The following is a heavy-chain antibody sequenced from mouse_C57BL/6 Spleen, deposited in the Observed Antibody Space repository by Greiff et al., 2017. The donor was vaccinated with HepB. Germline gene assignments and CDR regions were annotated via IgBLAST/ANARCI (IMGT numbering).Heavy chain of an antibody. Sequence: QVQLQQPGAELVRPGSSVKLSCKASGYTFTSYWMHWVKQRPIQGLEWIGNIDPSDSETHYNQKFKDKATLTVDKSSCTAYMQLSSLTSEDSAVYYCARSPSMLYCAMDYWGQGTSVTVSS. D-gene: IGHD2-3*01. CDR1: GYTFTSYW. V-gene: IGHV1-52*01. CDR3: ARSPSMLYCAMDY. CDR2: IDPSDSET. J-gene: IGHJ4*01.